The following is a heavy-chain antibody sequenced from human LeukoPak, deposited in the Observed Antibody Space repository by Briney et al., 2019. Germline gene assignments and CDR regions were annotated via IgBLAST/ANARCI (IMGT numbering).Heavy chain of an antibody. CDR1: NGSISSYY. CDR3: ARHKLLWLREQNYYFDC. CDR2: IYYNGNT. Sequence: SETLSLTCSVSNGSISSYYWSWIRQPPGKTLEWIGYIYYNGNTNYNPSLKSRLTISVDTSKNQFSLNLRSVTAADTAVYYCARHKLLWLREQNYYFDCWGQGTLVTVSS. V-gene: IGHV4-59*08. J-gene: IGHJ4*02. D-gene: IGHD3-10*01.